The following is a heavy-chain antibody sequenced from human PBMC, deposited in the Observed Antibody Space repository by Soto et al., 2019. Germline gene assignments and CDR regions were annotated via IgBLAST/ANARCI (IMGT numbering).Heavy chain of an antibody. J-gene: IGHJ4*02. Sequence: QVQLVQSGAEVKKPGSSVKVSCKASGGTFSSYAISWVRQAPVQGLEWMGGIIPIFGTANYAQKFQGRVTITADESTSKAYMELSSLRSEDTAVYYCALSAATQEPFDYWGQGTLVTVSS. CDR1: GGTFSSYA. CDR2: IIPIFGTA. D-gene: IGHD2-15*01. V-gene: IGHV1-69*01. CDR3: ALSAATQEPFDY.